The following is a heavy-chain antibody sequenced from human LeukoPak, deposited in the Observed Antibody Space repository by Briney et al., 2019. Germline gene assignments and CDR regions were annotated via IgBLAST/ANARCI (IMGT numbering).Heavy chain of an antibody. Sequence: ASVKVSCKASGYTFTSYDVNWVRQATGQGLEWMGWMNPISGDTGYALKFQGRVTMSRNTSISTAYMELGSLRSEDTAVYYCARGGYGDYVAFDYWGQGTLVTVSS. CDR1: GYTFTSYD. J-gene: IGHJ4*02. CDR2: MNPISGDT. D-gene: IGHD4-17*01. CDR3: ARGGYGDYVAFDY. V-gene: IGHV1-8*01.